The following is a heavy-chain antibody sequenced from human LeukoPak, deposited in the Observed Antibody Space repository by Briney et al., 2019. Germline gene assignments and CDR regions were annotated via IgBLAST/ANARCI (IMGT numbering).Heavy chain of an antibody. V-gene: IGHV1-2*02. CDR3: ASPFMTQGNV. D-gene: IGHD3-16*01. Sequence: ASVNVSCKASGYTFTGYYMHWVRQAPGQGLEWMGWINPNSGGTNYAQKFQGRVTMTRDTSISTAYMELSGLRSDDTAVYYCASPFMTQGNVWGQGTTVTVSS. CDR1: GYTFTGYY. J-gene: IGHJ6*02. CDR2: INPNSGGT.